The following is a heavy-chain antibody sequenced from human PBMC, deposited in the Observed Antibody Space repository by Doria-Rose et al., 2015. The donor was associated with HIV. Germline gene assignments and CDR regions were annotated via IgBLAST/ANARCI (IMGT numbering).Heavy chain of an antibody. CDR3: ARIKSSRWYHKYYFDF. CDR2: IFSDDER. Sequence: SGPVLVKPTETLTLTCTASGVSLSSPGMGVSWIRQPPGKALEWLANIFSDDERSYKTSLKSRLTIFRGTSKSQVVLTMTDMDPVDTATYYCARIKSSRWYHKYYFDFWGQGTLVIVSA. CDR1: GVSLSSPGMG. J-gene: IGHJ4*02. V-gene: IGHV2-26*01. D-gene: IGHD6-13*01.